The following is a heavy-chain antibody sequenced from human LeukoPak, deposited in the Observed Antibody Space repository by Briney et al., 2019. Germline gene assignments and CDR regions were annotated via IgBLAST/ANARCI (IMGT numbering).Heavy chain of an antibody. J-gene: IGHJ4*02. CDR2: INSDGSST. Sequence: RTGGSLRLSCAASGFTFNNYWMHWLRQAPGKGLVWFSRINSDGSSTTSADSVKGRFTISRDNAKNTLYLQMNSLRAEDTAVYYCAKGGATVIDYWGQGTLVTVSS. CDR1: GFTFNNYW. V-gene: IGHV3-74*01. CDR3: AKGGATVIDY. D-gene: IGHD4-17*01.